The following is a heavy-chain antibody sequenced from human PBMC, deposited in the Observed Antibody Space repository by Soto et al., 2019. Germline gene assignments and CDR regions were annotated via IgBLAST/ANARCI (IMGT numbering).Heavy chain of an antibody. Sequence: QVQLVQSGAEVKKPGSSVKFSCKASGGTFSSYAISWVRQAPGQGLEWMGGIIPIFGTANYAQKFQGRVTITADESTSTAYMELSSLTSEDTAVYYCARDVEVSSSWYVGVWFDHWGQGPLVTVSS. CDR1: GGTFSSYA. D-gene: IGHD6-13*01. J-gene: IGHJ5*02. V-gene: IGHV1-69*01. CDR3: ARDVEVSSSWYVGVWFDH. CDR2: IIPIFGTA.